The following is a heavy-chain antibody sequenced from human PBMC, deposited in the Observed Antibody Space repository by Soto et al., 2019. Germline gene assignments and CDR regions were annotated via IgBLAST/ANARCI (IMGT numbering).Heavy chain of an antibody. CDR3: ARRRGGSSLMVN. J-gene: IGHJ4*02. CDR1: GDSISSSAYY. V-gene: IGHV4-39*02. Sequence: SETLSLTCTVSGDSISSSAYYWVWIRQTPGKGLEWIGAIHYSGTTYYNPSLKSRVTISLDTSKNHFSLKLNSVTAADTAVYYGARRRGGSSLMVNWGQGNLVTVAS. CDR2: IHYSGTT. D-gene: IGHD2-15*01.